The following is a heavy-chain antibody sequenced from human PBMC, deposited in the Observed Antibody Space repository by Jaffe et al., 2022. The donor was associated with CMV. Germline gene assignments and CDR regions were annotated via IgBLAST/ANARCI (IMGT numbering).Heavy chain of an antibody. V-gene: IGHV2-70*01. CDR3: ARILEGAAGEYYYGMDV. CDR2: IDWDDDK. CDR1: GFSLSTSGMC. D-gene: IGHD6-13*01. J-gene: IGHJ6*02. Sequence: QVTLRESGPALVKPTQTLTLTCTFSGFSLSTSGMCVSWIRQPPGKALEWLALIDWDDDKYYSTSLKTRLTISKDTSKNQVVLTMTNMDPVDTATYYCARILEGAAGEYYYGMDVWGQGTTVTVSS.